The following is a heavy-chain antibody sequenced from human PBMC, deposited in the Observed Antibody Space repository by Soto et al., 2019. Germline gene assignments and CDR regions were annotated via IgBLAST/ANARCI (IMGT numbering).Heavy chain of an antibody. CDR1: GITFTTYG. V-gene: IGHV3-30*18. Sequence: QVQLVQSGGGVIQPGKSLRLSCAASGITFTTYGMHWVRQTPGKGLEWVAVVSYDGSHKYYADSEKGRFTISRDDSKNTLYLQMNSLRVEDTAVYYWAKEMYPRTVLDSSSPWGDYWGQGTLVTVSS. CDR3: AKEMYPRTVLDSSSPWGDY. D-gene: IGHD6-6*01. CDR2: VSYDGSHK. J-gene: IGHJ4*02.